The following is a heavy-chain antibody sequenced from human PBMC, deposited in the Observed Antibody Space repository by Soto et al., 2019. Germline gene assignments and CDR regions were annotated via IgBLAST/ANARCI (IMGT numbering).Heavy chain of an antibody. CDR1: WFNFNNFE. D-gene: IGHD1-26*01. CDR3: ARVAVEHYYVNFDN. CDR2: IGRRGDTI. J-gene: IGHJ4*02. V-gene: IGHV3-48*03. Sequence: EVQLVESGGGLVRPGGSLRLSCAASWFNFNNFEMSWVRQAPGKGLAWISYIGRRGDTIYYADSVKGRFTISRDNAKKTLYLQMHRRRAKETAVYYCARVAVEHYYVNFDNWSQGTQVTIST.